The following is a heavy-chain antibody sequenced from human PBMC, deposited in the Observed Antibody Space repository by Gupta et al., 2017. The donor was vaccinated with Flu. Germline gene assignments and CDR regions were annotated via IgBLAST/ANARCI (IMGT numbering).Heavy chain of an antibody. CDR2: IYTSGST. Sequence: QVQLQESGPGLVKPSQTLSLTCPVSGGSISSGSYYWSWIRQPAGKGLEWIGRIYTSGSTNYNPTLKSRVTISVDTSKNQFSLKLSSVTAADTAVYYCARDGGGGSSNWFDPWGQGTLVTVSS. D-gene: IGHD3-16*01. CDR3: ARDGGGGSSNWFDP. J-gene: IGHJ5*02. V-gene: IGHV4-61*02. CDR1: GGSISSGSYY.